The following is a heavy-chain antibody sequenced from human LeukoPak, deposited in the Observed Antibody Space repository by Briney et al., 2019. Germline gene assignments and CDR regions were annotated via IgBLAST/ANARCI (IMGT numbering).Heavy chain of an antibody. D-gene: IGHD6-13*01. CDR1: DGSISSNSYY. CDR2: IYSGGST. V-gene: IGHV4-61*02. J-gene: IGHJ3*02. Sequence: PSQTLSLTCTVSDGSISSNSYYWSWIRQPAGKGLEWIGRIYSGGSTNYNPSLKSRVTISIGTSRDQFSLKLTSVTAADTAVYYCARVTIPAAGHAFDIWGQGTMVTVSS. CDR3: ARVTIPAAGHAFDI.